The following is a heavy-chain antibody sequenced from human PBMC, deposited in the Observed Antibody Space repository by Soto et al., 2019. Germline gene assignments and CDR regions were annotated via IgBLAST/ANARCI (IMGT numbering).Heavy chain of an antibody. D-gene: IGHD6-6*01. CDR2: ISSSSSYT. J-gene: IGHJ4*02. CDR1: GFTFSDYY. Sequence: PGGSLRLSRAASGFTFSDYYRGLFLHAPVYGLEWVSYISSSSSYTNYADSVKGRFTISRDNSKNPLYLQMNRLRADDTAVYYCARTESSSFRALFDNWGLGTLVTVSS. V-gene: IGHV3-11*06. CDR3: ARTESSSFRALFDN.